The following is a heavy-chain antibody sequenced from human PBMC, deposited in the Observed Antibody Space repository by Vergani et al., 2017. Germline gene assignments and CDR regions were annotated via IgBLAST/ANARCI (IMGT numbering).Heavy chain of an antibody. CDR1: GGSISSYY. CDR3: ACGVLRFLEWSRGYYMDV. Sequence: QVQLQESGPGLVKPSETLSLTCTVSGGSISSYYWSWIRQPAGKGLEWIGRIYTSGRTNYNPSLKSRVTMSVDTSKNQFYLKLSSVTAADTAVYYCACGVLRFLEWSRGYYMDVWGKGTTVTVSS. J-gene: IGHJ6*03. D-gene: IGHD3-3*01. CDR2: IYTSGRT. V-gene: IGHV4-4*07.